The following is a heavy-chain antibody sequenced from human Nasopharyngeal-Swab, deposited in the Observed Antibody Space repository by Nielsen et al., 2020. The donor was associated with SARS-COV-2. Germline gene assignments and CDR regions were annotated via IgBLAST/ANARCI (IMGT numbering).Heavy chain of an antibody. CDR1: GFIVSPTY. Sequence: GESLKISCAVSGFIVSPTYMSWVRQAPGKGLEWVSVTEIGGITHYADSVKGRFSISRDSSTNTLYLQMNNVRAEDTAVYYCARDLGGGYCTTTNCPGSWGQGTLVTVSS. D-gene: IGHD2-2*01. V-gene: IGHV3-53*01. CDR2: TEIGGIT. CDR3: ARDLGGGYCTTTNCPGS. J-gene: IGHJ1*01.